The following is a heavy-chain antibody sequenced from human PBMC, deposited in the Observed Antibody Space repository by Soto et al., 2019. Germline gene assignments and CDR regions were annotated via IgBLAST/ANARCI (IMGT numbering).Heavy chain of an antibody. J-gene: IGHJ6*02. Sequence: ASVKVSCKASGYTFTSYAMHWVRQAPGQRLEWMGWINAGNGNTKYSQKFQGRVTITRDTSASTAYMELSCLRSEDTAVYYCASGYALTLSYYYYGMDVWGQGTTVTVSS. CDR2: INAGNGNT. D-gene: IGHD5-12*01. CDR3: ASGYALTLSYYYYGMDV. V-gene: IGHV1-3*01. CDR1: GYTFTSYA.